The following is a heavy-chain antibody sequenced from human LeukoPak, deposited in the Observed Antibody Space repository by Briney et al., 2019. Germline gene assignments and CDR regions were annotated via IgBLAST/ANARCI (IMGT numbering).Heavy chain of an antibody. CDR1: GLIFDDFA. V-gene: IGHV3-9*01. CDR3: VRDFDGDFDAFDV. CDR2: ISWNGDYI. J-gene: IGHJ3*01. Sequence: TGGSLRLSCAVSGLIFDDFAMHWVRQVPGKGLEWVSGISWNGDYIRYADSVKSRFTVSRDNAKNSLNLQMTSLRREDTALYFCVRDFDGDFDAFDVWGQGTKVTVSS. D-gene: IGHD4-17*01.